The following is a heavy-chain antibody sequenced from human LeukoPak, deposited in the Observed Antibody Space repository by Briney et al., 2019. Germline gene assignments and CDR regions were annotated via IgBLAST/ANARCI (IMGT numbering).Heavy chain of an antibody. CDR1: GFTFSSYA. J-gene: IGHJ4*02. Sequence: GGSLRLSCAASGFTFSSYAMHWVRQAPGKGLEWVAVISYDGSNKYYADSVKGRFTISRDNSKNTLYLQMNSLRAEDKAVYYCVSITMIVVVTGRDYWGQGTLVTVSS. V-gene: IGHV3-30*04. D-gene: IGHD3-22*01. CDR3: VSITMIVVVTGRDY. CDR2: ISYDGSNK.